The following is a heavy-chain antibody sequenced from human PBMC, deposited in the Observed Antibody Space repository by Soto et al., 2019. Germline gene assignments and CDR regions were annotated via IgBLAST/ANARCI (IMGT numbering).Heavy chain of an antibody. J-gene: IGHJ6*03. D-gene: IGHD1-7*01. CDR2: IYYSGST. CDR3: ARVPLITGTTSYYYYMDV. Sequence: SETLSLTCTVSGGSISSYYWSWIRQPPGKGLEWIGYIYYSGSTNYNPSLKSRVTISVDTSKNQFSLKLSSVTAADTAVYYCARVPLITGTTSYYYYMDVWGKGTTVTV. V-gene: IGHV4-59*01. CDR1: GGSISSYY.